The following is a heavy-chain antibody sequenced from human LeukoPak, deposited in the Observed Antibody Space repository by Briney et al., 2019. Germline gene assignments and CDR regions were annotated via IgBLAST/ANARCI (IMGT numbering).Heavy chain of an antibody. J-gene: IGHJ4*02. CDR3: AINNYYDSSGLLGY. Sequence: SVKVSCKASGGTFSSYAISWVRQAPGQGLESMGGIIPIFGTANCAQKFQGRVTITTDESTSTAYMELSSLRSEDTAVYYCAINNYYDSSGLLGYWGQGTLITVSS. CDR1: GGTFSSYA. V-gene: IGHV1-69*05. CDR2: IIPIFGTA. D-gene: IGHD3-22*01.